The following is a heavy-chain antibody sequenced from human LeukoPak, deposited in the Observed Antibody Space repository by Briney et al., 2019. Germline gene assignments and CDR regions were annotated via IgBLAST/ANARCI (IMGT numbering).Heavy chain of an antibody. Sequence: GESLKISCKGSGYSFSSYGIGWGRQMPGKGLELVGIIYPGDSDSRYSPSFQCHGAISADKSISTAYLQWSSLKASDTAMYYCARRAHPSYYYYMDVWGKGTTVTVSS. CDR2: IYPGDSDS. CDR1: GYSFSSYG. J-gene: IGHJ6*03. V-gene: IGHV5-51*01. CDR3: ARRAHPSYYYYMDV.